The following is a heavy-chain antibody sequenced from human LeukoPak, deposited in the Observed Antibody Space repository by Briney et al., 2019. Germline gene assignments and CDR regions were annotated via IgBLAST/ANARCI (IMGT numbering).Heavy chain of an antibody. V-gene: IGHV4-59*01. Sequence: ASETLSLTCTVSGGSISSYYWSWIRQPPGKGLEWIGYIYYSWSTNYNPSLKSRVTISVDTSQNQFSLKLSSVTAADTAVYYCATLLGPDAFDIWGQGTMVTVSS. CDR3: ATLLGPDAFDI. CDR2: IYYSWST. CDR1: GGSISSYY. D-gene: IGHD3-10*01. J-gene: IGHJ3*02.